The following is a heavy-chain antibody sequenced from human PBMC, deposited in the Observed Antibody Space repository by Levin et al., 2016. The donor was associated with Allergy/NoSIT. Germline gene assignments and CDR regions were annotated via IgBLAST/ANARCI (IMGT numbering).Heavy chain of an antibody. CDR3: ATPTPDNYDSRGLAY. V-gene: IGHV5-51*01. D-gene: IGHD3-22*01. CDR2: IYPGDSDT. J-gene: IGHJ4*02. Sequence: VRQMPGKGLEWMGIIYPGDSDTRYSPSFQGQVTISADKSTSTAYLQWSRLKASDTAIYYCATPTPDNYDSRGLAYWGQGTLVTVSS.